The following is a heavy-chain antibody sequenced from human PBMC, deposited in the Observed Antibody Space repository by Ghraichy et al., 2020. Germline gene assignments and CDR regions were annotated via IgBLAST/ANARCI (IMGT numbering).Heavy chain of an antibody. CDR3: ARGRPLRFLEWLPWFDP. J-gene: IGHJ5*02. CDR1: GYTFTSYA. Sequence: ASVKVSCKASGYTFTSYAMHWVRQAPGQRLEWMGWINAGNGNTKYSQKFQGRVTITRDTSASTAYMELSSLRSEDTAVYYCARGRPLRFLEWLPWFDPWGQGTLVTVSS. D-gene: IGHD3-3*01. CDR2: INAGNGNT. V-gene: IGHV1-3*01.